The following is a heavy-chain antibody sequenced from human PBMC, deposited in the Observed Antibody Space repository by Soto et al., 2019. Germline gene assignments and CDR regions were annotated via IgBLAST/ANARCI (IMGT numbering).Heavy chain of an antibody. CDR3: ARDCSGGSCPDY. CDR1: GYTFTSYD. CDR2: MNPNSGNT. D-gene: IGHD2-15*01. V-gene: IGHV1-8*01. J-gene: IGHJ4*02. Sequence: ASVKVACKASGYTFTSYDINWVRQATGQGLEWMGWMNPNSGNTGYAQKFQGRVTMTRNTSISTAYMELSSLRSEDTAVYYCARDCSGGSCPDYWGQGTLVTAPQ.